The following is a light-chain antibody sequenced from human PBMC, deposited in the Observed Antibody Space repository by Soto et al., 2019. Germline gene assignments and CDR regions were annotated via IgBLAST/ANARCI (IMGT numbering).Light chain of an antibody. CDR2: GND. J-gene: IGLJ2*01. CDR1: SSNIGNKY. CDR3: AAWDARLNVV. V-gene: IGLV1-47*01. Sequence: QSVLTQPPSASGTPGQRVTISCSGSSSNIGNKYVDWYQQVPGTAPKLLIYGNDQRPSGVPDRFSGSKSGTSASLAISGLRSEDEADYYCAAWDARLNVVXXGGTKXTVL.